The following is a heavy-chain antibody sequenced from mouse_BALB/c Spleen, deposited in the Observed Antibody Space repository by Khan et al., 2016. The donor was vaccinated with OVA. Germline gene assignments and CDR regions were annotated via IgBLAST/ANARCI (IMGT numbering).Heavy chain of an antibody. V-gene: IGHV1-7*01. D-gene: IGHD2-12*01. Sequence: QVQLKESGAELAKPGASVKMSCKASGYTFTSYWMHWVKQRPGQGLEWIGYINPSTDYTEYNQKFKDKATLTADKSSSTAYMQLSSLTSEDSAVYYLSNPGYSPRWFTYWGQGTLVTVSA. CDR1: GYTFTSYW. CDR3: SNPGYSPRWFTY. CDR2: INPSTDYT. J-gene: IGHJ3*01.